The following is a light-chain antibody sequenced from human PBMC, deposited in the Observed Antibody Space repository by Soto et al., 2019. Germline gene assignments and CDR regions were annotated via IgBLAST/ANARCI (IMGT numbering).Light chain of an antibody. CDR3: QQYNNWLALT. CDR1: QSVSNN. CDR2: GAS. Sequence: EVVMTQSPATLSVSPGERVTLSCRASQSVSNNLAWYQHKPGQAPRLLIYGASTRANGIPARFSGSGSGTEFTLPISSLQSEDFAVYYCQQYNNWLALTFGGGTKVEIK. V-gene: IGKV3-15*01. J-gene: IGKJ4*01.